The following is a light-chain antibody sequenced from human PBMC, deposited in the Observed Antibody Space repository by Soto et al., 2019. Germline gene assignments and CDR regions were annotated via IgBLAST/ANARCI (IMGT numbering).Light chain of an antibody. CDR2: ATS. Sequence: IVLTQSPGTLSLSPGERATLSCRASQGIFGHLDWFQQRPGQATRVLIYATSTRASGVPARFSGSGSGTGLTLTISSLEPGDFGVCCGQRRYTCPLSFEGGTKVETK. V-gene: IGKV3-11*01. J-gene: IGKJ4*01. CDR3: QRRYTCPLS. CDR1: QGIFGH.